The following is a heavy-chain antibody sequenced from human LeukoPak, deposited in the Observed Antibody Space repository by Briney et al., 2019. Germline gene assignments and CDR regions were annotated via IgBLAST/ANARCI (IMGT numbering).Heavy chain of an antibody. D-gene: IGHD3-10*01. CDR2: IRSKANSYAT. CDR1: GFTFSGSA. J-gene: IGHJ3*02. Sequence: GGSLRLSCAASGFTFSGSAIYWVRQASGKGLEWVGRIRSKANSYATAYAASVKGRFTISRDDSKNTAYLQMNSLKTEDTAVYYCTTDSAMVPIWGQGTMVTVSS. CDR3: TTDSAMVPI. V-gene: IGHV3-73*01.